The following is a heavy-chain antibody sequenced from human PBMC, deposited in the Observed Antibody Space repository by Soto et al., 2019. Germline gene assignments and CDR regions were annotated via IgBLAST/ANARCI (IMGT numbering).Heavy chain of an antibody. CDR1: GYTFTGYY. J-gene: IGHJ6*02. CDR3: ATTYYYYYGMDV. V-gene: IGHV1-2*02. Sequence: ASVKVSCKASGYTFTGYYMHWVRQAPGQGLEWMGWINPNSGGTNYAQKFQGRVTMTRDTSISTAYMELSRLRSVDTAVYYCATTYYYYYGMDVWGQGTTVTVSS. CDR2: INPNSGGT.